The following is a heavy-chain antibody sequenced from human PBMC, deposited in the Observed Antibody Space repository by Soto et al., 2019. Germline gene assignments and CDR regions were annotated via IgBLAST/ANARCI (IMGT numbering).Heavy chain of an antibody. V-gene: IGHV3-9*01. CDR1: GFTFDDYA. CDR2: ISWNSGNI. Sequence: GGSLRLSCAASGFTFDDYAMYWVRQVLGKGLEWVSSISWNSGNIGYADSVKGRFTTSRDNAENSLYLQMNSLRPEDTALYYCVRXKGGYSYGTPFDYWGQGT. CDR3: VRXKGGYSYGTPFDY. D-gene: IGHD5-18*01. J-gene: IGHJ4*02.